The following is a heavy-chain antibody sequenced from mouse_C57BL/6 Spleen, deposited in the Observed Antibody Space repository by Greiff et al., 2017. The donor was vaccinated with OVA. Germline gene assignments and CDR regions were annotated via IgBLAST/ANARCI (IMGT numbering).Heavy chain of an antibody. CDR1: GFTFSSYT. CDR3: ARHEDHPWFAY. V-gene: IGHV5-9*01. Sequence: EVKLMESGGGLVKPGGSLKLSCAASGFTFSSYTMSWVRQTPEKRLEWVATISGGGGNTYYPDSVKCRFTISRDNAKNTLYLQMSSLRSEDTALYYCARHEDHPWFAYWGQGTLVTVSA. CDR2: ISGGGGNT. J-gene: IGHJ3*01.